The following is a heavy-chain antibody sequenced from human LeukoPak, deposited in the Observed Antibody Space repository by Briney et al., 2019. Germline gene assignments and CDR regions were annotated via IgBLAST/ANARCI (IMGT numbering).Heavy chain of an antibody. Sequence: SETLSLTCAVYGGSFSGYYWSWIRQLPGKGLEWIGEINHSGSTNYNPSLNSRVTISLDTSKNQFSLKLSSVTAADTAVYYCARDSPRYYYYMDVWGKGTTVTVSS. CDR3: ARDSPRYYYYMDV. V-gene: IGHV4-34*01. J-gene: IGHJ6*03. CDR1: GGSFSGYY. CDR2: INHSGST. D-gene: IGHD5-18*01.